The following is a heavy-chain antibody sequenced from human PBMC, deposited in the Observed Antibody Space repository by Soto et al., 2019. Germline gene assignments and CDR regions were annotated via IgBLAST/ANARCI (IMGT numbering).Heavy chain of an antibody. CDR1: GGSISSGGYS. CDR3: ARGGLRYFDWFNY. D-gene: IGHD3-9*01. V-gene: IGHV4-30-2*01. J-gene: IGHJ4*02. CDR2: IYHSGST. Sequence: TSETLSLTCAVSGGSISSGGYSWSWIRQPPGKGLEWIGYIYHSGSTYYNPSLKSRVTISVDRSKNQFSLKLSSATAADTAVYYCARGGLRYFDWFNYWGQGTLVTVSS.